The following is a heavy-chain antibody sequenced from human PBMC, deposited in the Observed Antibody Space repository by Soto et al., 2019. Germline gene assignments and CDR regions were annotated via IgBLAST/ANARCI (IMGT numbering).Heavy chain of an antibody. J-gene: IGHJ5*02. CDR1: GFTFENFG. V-gene: IGHV3-23*01. Sequence: VSLRLSCAASGFTFENFGMSWVRQAPGKGLEWISSISGSGLNKYYADSVKGRFTISRDNSKNTVYLELSNLRAEDTAVYHCAKNQGVELVPLATVDWFDPWGQGSVVTVSS. CDR2: ISGSGLNK. D-gene: IGHD1-26*01. CDR3: AKNQGVELVPLATVDWFDP.